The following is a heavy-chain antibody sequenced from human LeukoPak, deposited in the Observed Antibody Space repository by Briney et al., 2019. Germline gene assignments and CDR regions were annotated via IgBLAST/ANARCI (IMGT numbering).Heavy chain of an antibody. CDR1: GFTFNIYP. Sequence: GGSLRLSCVASGFTFNIYPMSWVRQAPGKGLEWVSAISGGGETTLYADSGEGRFTISRDNSRNTLFLQMSSLRAEDTAVYFCAGKSPTTTRQHAFDIWGRGTMVTVSS. D-gene: IGHD1/OR15-1a*01. CDR2: ISGGGETT. V-gene: IGHV3-23*01. CDR3: AGKSPTTTRQHAFDI. J-gene: IGHJ3*02.